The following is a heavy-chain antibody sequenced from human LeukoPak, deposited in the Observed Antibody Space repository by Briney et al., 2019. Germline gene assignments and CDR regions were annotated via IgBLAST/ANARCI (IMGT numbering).Heavy chain of an antibody. V-gene: IGHV3-33*06. J-gene: IGHJ5*01. CDR3: AKDAQRGFDFSNSLES. D-gene: IGHD4-11*01. CDR1: GFSFSHFG. CDR2: IWSDATEK. Sequence: PGKSLRLSCRTSGFSFSHFGMHWVRQAPGKGLEWVAVIWSDATEKYYGNSVKGRFTISRDNYDNTVSLQMNSLRVEDTAVYYCAKDAQRGFDFSNSLESWGQGTVVTASP.